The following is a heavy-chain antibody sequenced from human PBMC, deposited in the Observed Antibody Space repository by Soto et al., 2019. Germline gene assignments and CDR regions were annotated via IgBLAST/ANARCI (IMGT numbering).Heavy chain of an antibody. D-gene: IGHD3-16*01. CDR2: IKQDGREK. CDR1: GFSFSSYW. J-gene: IGHJ5*02. V-gene: IGHV3-7*03. Sequence: DVQLVESEGDLVQPGGSLRLSCAASGFSFSSYWMTWVRQAPGKGLEWVANIKQDGREKYYVASVKGRFTISRDNGKNLLFLQMDSLTPDDTAVYYCAGDGVRNGAYNGWLDPWGQGTLVTVSS. CDR3: AGDGVRNGAYNGWLDP.